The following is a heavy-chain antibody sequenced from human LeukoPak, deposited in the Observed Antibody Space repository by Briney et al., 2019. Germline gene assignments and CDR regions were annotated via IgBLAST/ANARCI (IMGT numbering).Heavy chain of an antibody. Sequence: ASVKVSCKASGYTFTSYYMHWVRQAPGQGLEWMGWINPNSGGTNYAQKFQGWVTMTRDTSISTAYMELSRLRSDDTAVYYCARAAGDYYFDYWGQGTLVTVSS. CDR1: GYTFTSYY. CDR3: ARAAGDYYFDY. J-gene: IGHJ4*02. D-gene: IGHD6-13*01. V-gene: IGHV1-2*04. CDR2: INPNSGGT.